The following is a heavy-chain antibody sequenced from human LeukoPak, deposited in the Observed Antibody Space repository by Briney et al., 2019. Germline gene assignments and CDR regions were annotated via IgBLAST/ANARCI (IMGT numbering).Heavy chain of an antibody. J-gene: IGHJ2*01. D-gene: IGHD2/OR15-2a*01. CDR2: IRSKTFGGAP. CDR3: SRFYDL. V-gene: IGHV3-49*04. Sequence: GGSLRLSCAVSGINFGDYGMSWVRQAPGQGLEWLGFIRSKTFGGAPDYAPSVKDRFVISRDDSNSIAYLHMNNWRAEDTAVYFCSRFYDLWGRGTLVTVSS. CDR1: GINFGDYG.